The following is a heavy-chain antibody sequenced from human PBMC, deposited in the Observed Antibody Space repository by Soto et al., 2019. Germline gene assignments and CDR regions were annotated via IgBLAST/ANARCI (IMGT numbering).Heavy chain of an antibody. CDR3: TKDWSAAH. Sequence: GGSLRLSCAASGFTFSSYAMTWVRQAPGKGLEWVSAIGTSANSAKYADSVKGRFTVSRDNSRNTLYLQMNSLRADDTAVYYCTKDWSAAHWGQGTLVTVSS. V-gene: IGHV3-23*01. CDR2: IGTSANSA. D-gene: IGHD3-3*01. J-gene: IGHJ4*02. CDR1: GFTFSSYA.